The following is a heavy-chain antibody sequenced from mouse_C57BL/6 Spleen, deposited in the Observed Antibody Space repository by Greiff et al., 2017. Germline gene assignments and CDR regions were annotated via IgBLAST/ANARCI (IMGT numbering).Heavy chain of an antibody. CDR2: ISYSGST. D-gene: IGHD1-1*01. Sequence: EVKLMESGPGLAKPSQTLSLTCSVTGYSITSDYWNWIRKFPGNKLEYMGYISYSGSTYYNPSLKSRISITRDTSKNQYYLQLNSVTTEDTATYYCARYIDYYGSTSYFDVWGTGTTVTVSS. CDR1: GYSITSDY. J-gene: IGHJ1*03. V-gene: IGHV3-8*01. CDR3: ARYIDYYGSTSYFDV.